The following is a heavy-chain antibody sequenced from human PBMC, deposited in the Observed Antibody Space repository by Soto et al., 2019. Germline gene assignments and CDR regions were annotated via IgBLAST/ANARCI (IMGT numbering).Heavy chain of an antibody. CDR2: SNTSGDST. CDR1: GSTFTRNY. Sequence: QVQLVQSGAEVKKPGASVKVSCNASGSTFTRNYMHWVRQAPGQGLEWMGISNTSGDSTTYAQKFQGRVTMTRDPSTRTVSMELSSLRTDDTAVYFCAGVPHRHGYDFALDVWGQGTTVTVSS. J-gene: IGHJ6*02. V-gene: IGHV1-46*01. CDR3: AGVPHRHGYDFALDV. D-gene: IGHD3-16*01.